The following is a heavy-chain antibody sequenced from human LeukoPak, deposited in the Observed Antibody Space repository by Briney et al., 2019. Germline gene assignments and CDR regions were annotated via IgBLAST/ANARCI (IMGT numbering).Heavy chain of an antibody. CDR2: LSGSGGNT. Sequence: GGSLRLSCAASGFTFSSYWMSWVRQAPGKGLEWVSALSGSGGNTYYADSVKGRFTISRDNSKNTLYLQMNSLRAEDTAVYYCAKGSIRYYYYGMDVWGQGTTVTVSS. V-gene: IGHV3-23*01. CDR1: GFTFSSYW. CDR3: AKGSIRYYYYGMDV. D-gene: IGHD2-2*02. J-gene: IGHJ6*02.